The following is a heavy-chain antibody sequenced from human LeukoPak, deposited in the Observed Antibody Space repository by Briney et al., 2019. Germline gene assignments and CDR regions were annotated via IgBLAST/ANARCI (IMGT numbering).Heavy chain of an antibody. CDR1: GYSITSGYY. J-gene: IGHJ1*01. Sequence: PSETLSLTCSVSGYSITSGYYWGWIRQTPGKGLERIGSSYHTGSTLYNPSLKSRVTISVDPSKNQFSLKLSSVIVADTAVYYCARDQDYYGSGSYGPAHWGQGILVTVSS. D-gene: IGHD3-10*01. V-gene: IGHV4-38-2*02. CDR2: SYHTGST. CDR3: ARDQDYYGSGSYGPAH.